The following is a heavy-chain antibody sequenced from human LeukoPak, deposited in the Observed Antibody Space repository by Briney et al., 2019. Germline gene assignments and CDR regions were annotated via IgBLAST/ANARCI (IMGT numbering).Heavy chain of an antibody. CDR1: GGSFSGYY. CDR2: INHSGST. V-gene: IGHV4-34*01. Sequence: PSETLSLTCAVYGGSFSGYYWSWIRQPPGKGLEWIGGINHSGSTNYNPSLKSRAIISVDTSRNQFSLKLTSVTAADTAVYYCARGTLGGRYDAFDIWGQGTMVTVSS. CDR3: ARGTLGGRYDAFDI. D-gene: IGHD3-9*01. J-gene: IGHJ3*02.